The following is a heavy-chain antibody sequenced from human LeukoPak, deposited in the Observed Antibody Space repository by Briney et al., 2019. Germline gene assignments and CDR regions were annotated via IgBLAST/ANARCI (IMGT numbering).Heavy chain of an antibody. CDR3: ASGESPKYYYDSSGYTDY. J-gene: IGHJ4*02. CDR1: GGSISSYY. D-gene: IGHD3-22*01. V-gene: IGHV4-34*01. Sequence: SETLSLTCTVSGGSISSYYWSWIRQPPGKGLEWTGEINHSGSTNYNPSLKSRVTISVDTSKNQFSLKLSSVTAADTAVYYCASGESPKYYYDSSGYTDYWGQGTLVTVSS. CDR2: INHSGST.